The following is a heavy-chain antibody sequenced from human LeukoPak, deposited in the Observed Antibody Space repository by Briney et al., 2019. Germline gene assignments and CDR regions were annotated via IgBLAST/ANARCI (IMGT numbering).Heavy chain of an antibody. CDR1: GGTFSSYA. V-gene: IGHV1-69*13. Sequence: SVKVSCKASGGTFSSYAISWVRQAPGQGLEWMGGIIPIFGTANYAQKFQGRVTITADESTSTAYMELSSLRSEDTAVYYCARDGGYYDYVWGSYRSNWFDPWGQGTLVTVSS. D-gene: IGHD3-16*02. J-gene: IGHJ5*02. CDR2: IIPIFGTA. CDR3: ARDGGYYDYVWGSYRSNWFDP.